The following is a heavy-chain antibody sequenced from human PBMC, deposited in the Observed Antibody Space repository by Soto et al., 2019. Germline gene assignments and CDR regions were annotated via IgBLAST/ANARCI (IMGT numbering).Heavy chain of an antibody. V-gene: IGHV4-59*01. Sequence: PXAILSLTCTVSGGSISSYYWSWIRQPPGKGLEWIGYIYYSVSTNYNPSLKSRVTISVDTSKNQFSLKLSSVTAADTAVYYCAREGEWYPTDHDAFDIWGQGTMVTVSS. CDR1: GGSISSYY. CDR3: AREGEWYPTDHDAFDI. J-gene: IGHJ3*02. CDR2: IYYSVST. D-gene: IGHD2-8*01.